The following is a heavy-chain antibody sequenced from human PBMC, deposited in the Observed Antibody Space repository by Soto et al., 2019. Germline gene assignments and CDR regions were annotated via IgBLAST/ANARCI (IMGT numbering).Heavy chain of an antibody. J-gene: IGHJ4*01. Sequence: GESLKISCKCSGYSFTSYWIGWVRQMPGKGLEWMGIIYPGDSDTRYSPSFQGQVTISADKSISTAYLQWSSLKASDTAMYYCARRRRIPLWSPPVDFAYWGHGTLVTVST. CDR2: IYPGDSDT. D-gene: IGHD5-18*01. CDR3: ARRRRIPLWSPPVDFAY. V-gene: IGHV5-51*01. CDR1: GYSFTSYW.